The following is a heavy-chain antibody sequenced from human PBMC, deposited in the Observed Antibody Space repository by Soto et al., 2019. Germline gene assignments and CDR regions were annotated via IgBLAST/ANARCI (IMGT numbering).Heavy chain of an antibody. CDR1: GFTFSSYG. CDR3: AKEGASRWLQLYYFDY. D-gene: IGHD5-12*01. Sequence: QVRLVESGGGVVQPGRSLRLSCAASGFTFSSYGMHWVRQAPGKGLEWVAVISYDGSNKYYADSVKGRFTISRDNSKNTLYLQMNSLRAEDTAVYYCAKEGASRWLQLYYFDYWGQGTLVTVSS. V-gene: IGHV3-30*18. J-gene: IGHJ4*02. CDR2: ISYDGSNK.